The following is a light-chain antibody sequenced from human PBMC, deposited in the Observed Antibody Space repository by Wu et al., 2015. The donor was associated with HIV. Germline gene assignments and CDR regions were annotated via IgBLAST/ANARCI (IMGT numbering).Light chain of an antibody. V-gene: IGKV1D-13*01. CDR1: QGISSA. Sequence: AIQLTQSPSSLSASVGDRVTITCRASQGISSALAWYQQKPGKPPKLLIYDASRLESGVPSSFSGSGSGTDFTLTISSLQPEDFATYYCQQFNEYPLTFGQGTKVKSN. J-gene: IGKJ1*01. CDR2: DAS. CDR3: QQFNEYPLT.